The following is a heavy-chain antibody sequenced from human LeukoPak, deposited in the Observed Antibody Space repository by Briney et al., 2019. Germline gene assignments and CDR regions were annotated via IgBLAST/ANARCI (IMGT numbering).Heavy chain of an antibody. Sequence: GGSLRLSCAASGFTFSSYSMNWVRQAPGKGLEWVSYISSGSGSIYYADSVKGRFTISRDNVKNSLYLQLNSLRDEDTAVYYCARVVAGIDWFDPWGQGTLVTVSS. CDR3: ARVVAGIDWFDP. V-gene: IGHV3-48*02. J-gene: IGHJ5*02. CDR1: GFTFSSYS. D-gene: IGHD2-21*01. CDR2: ISSGSGSI.